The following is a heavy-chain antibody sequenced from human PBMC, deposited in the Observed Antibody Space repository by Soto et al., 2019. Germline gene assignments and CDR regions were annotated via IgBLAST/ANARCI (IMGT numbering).Heavy chain of an antibody. CDR1: GFTFSSYG. CDR3: PKGHSSSWYFSYYYYGMDV. J-gene: IGHJ6*02. V-gene: IGHV3-30*18. Sequence: QVQLVESGGGVVQPGRSLRLSCAASGFTFSSYGMHWVRQAPGKGLEWVAVISYDGSNKYYADSVKGRFTISRDNSKNTLYLQMNSLRAEDTAVYYCPKGHSSSWYFSYYYYGMDVWGQGTTVTVSS. CDR2: ISYDGSNK. D-gene: IGHD6-13*01.